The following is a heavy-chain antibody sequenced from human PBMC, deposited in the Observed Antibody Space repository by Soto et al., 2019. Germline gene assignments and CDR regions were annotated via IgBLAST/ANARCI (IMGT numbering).Heavy chain of an antibody. CDR3: ARVGWTTVGYYFDY. Sequence: SETLSLTCVVSVASISSYYWSWVRQPPGKGLEWIGYIHYSGSTKYNTTLKSRVTISIDPSKNQFSLQVASVTTADTAVYYCARVGWTTVGYYFDYWSQGTLVTVSS. D-gene: IGHD4-17*01. V-gene: IGHV4-59*01. J-gene: IGHJ4*02. CDR1: VASISSYY. CDR2: IHYSGST.